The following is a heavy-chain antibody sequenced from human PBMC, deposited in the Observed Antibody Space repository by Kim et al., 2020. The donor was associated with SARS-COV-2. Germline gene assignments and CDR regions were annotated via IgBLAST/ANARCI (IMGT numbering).Heavy chain of an antibody. CDR1: GGTFSSYA. D-gene: IGHD6-13*01. Sequence: SVKVSCKASGGTFSSYAISWVRQAPGQGLEWMGGIIPIFGTANYAQKFQGRVTITADESTSTAYMELSSLRSEDTAVYYCARGPRSSSWYSESYYYGMDVWGQGTTVTVSS. J-gene: IGHJ6*02. CDR2: IIPIFGTA. V-gene: IGHV1-69*13. CDR3: ARGPRSSSWYSESYYYGMDV.